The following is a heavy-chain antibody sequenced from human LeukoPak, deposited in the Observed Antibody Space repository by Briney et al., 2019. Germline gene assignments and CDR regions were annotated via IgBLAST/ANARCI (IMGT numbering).Heavy chain of an antibody. CDR3: ARDPRGYSFGPHFDY. D-gene: IGHD5-18*01. V-gene: IGHV1-46*01. CDR2: INPSFGST. CDR1: GYTFTSYY. Sequence: ASVKVSCKASGYTFTSYYIHWVRQAPGQGLEWMGIINPSFGSTSYAQKFQGRVTMTRDTSTSTVYVELSSLKSEDTAVYYCARDPRGYSFGPHFDYWGQGTLVTVSS. J-gene: IGHJ4*02.